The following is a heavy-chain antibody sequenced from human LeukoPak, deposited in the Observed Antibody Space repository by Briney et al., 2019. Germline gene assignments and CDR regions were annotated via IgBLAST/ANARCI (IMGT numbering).Heavy chain of an antibody. V-gene: IGHV1-69*06. CDR3: ARHDSSGYYSY. Sequence: GASVKVSCKASGGTFSSYAISWVRQAPGQGLEWMGGIIPIFGTANYAQKFQGRVTITADKSTSTAYMELSSLRSEDTAVYYCARHDSSGYYSYWGQGTLVTVSS. CDR2: IIPIFGTA. D-gene: IGHD3-22*01. CDR1: GGTFSSYA. J-gene: IGHJ4*02.